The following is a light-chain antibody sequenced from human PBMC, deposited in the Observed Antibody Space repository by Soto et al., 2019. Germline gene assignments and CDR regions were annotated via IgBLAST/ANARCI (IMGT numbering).Light chain of an antibody. Sequence: PGERATLSCRASQSVRSNYLTWYQQKPGQAPRFLIYDASSRATGIPDRFSGSGSGTDFTLTISRLEPEDFAVYYCQQYGSSPLTFGGGTKVEIK. V-gene: IGKV3-20*01. CDR1: QSVRSNY. J-gene: IGKJ4*01. CDR3: QQYGSSPLT. CDR2: DAS.